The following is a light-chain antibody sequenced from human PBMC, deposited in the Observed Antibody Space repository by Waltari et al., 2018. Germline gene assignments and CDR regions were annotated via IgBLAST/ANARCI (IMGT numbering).Light chain of an antibody. CDR3: MQARQTPYT. CDR2: DAS. CDR1: QSITNW. Sequence: DIQMTQSPSSLSASVGDRISITCRTSQSITNWLAWYQQKPGKAPEVLIYDASSLESGVPSRFSGSGSGTDFTLKISRVEAEDVGVYYCMQARQTPYTFGQGTKLEIK. J-gene: IGKJ2*01. V-gene: IGKV1-5*01.